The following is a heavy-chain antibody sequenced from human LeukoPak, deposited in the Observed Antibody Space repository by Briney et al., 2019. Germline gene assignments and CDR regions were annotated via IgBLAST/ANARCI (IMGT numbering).Heavy chain of an antibody. CDR2: IIPIFGTA. Sequence: GASVKVSCKASGGTFSSYAISWVRQAPGQGLEWMGGIIPIFGTANYAQKFQGRVTITADESTSTAYMELSSLRSEDTAVYYCASSVRYYDILTGSDYWGQGTLVTVSS. J-gene: IGHJ4*02. D-gene: IGHD3-9*01. V-gene: IGHV1-69*13. CDR3: ASSVRYYDILTGSDY. CDR1: GGTFSSYA.